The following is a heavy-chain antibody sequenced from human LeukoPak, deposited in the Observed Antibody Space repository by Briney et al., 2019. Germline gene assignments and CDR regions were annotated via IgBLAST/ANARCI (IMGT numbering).Heavy chain of an antibody. CDR1: GVSIRSSSFY. V-gene: IGHV4-39*01. CDR3: ARGLRWDLTISGTSTFDY. J-gene: IGHJ4*02. CDR2: IYYSGST. D-gene: IGHD1-26*01. Sequence: SEALSLTCSVSGVSIRSSSFYWGWIRQPPGKGLEWIGSIYYSGSTYYRPSLKSRVTMSVDTSKNQFSLRLSSVTAADTAVYYCARGLRWDLTISGTSTFDYWGQGSLVTVSS.